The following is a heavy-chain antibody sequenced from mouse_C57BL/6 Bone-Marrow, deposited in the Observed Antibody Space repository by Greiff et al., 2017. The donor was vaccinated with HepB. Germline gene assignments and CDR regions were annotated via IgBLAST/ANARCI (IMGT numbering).Heavy chain of an antibody. J-gene: IGHJ2*01. CDR1: GYTFTSYW. D-gene: IGHD1-1*01. CDR2: IHPNSGST. Sequence: VQLQQPGAELVKPGASVKLSCKASGYTFTSYWMHWVKQRPGQGLEWIGMIHPNSGSTKYNEKFKSKATLTVDKSSSTAYMQLSSLTSEDSAVYYCARYTLCYYGSSYWRQGTTLTVSS. CDR3: ARYTLCYYGSSY. V-gene: IGHV1-64*01.